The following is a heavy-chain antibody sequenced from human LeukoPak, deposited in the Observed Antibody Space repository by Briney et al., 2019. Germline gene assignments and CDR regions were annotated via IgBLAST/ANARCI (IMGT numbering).Heavy chain of an antibody. J-gene: IGHJ4*02. CDR2: MNPNSGNT. CDR3: ARATPELNRPFDY. Sequence: GASVKVSCKASGYTFTSYDINWVRQATGQGLEWMGWMNPNSGNTGYAQKFQGRVTMTRNTSISTAYMVLSSLRSEDTAEYYCARATPELNRPFDYWGQGTLVTVSS. V-gene: IGHV1-8*01. D-gene: IGHD3-10*01. CDR1: GYTFTSYD.